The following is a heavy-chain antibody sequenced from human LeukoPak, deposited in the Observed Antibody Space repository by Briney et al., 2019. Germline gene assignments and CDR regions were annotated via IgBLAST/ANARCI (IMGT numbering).Heavy chain of an antibody. Sequence: GGSLRLSCAASGFTFDDYAMHWVRQAPGKGLEWVSGISWNSGSIGYADSVKGRFTISRDNAKNSLYLQMNSLRAEDTALYHYARGTPRSDWYFDLWGRGTLVTVSS. D-gene: IGHD1-14*01. J-gene: IGHJ2*01. CDR2: ISWNSGSI. CDR1: GFTFDDYA. CDR3: ARGTPRSDWYFDL. V-gene: IGHV3-9*01.